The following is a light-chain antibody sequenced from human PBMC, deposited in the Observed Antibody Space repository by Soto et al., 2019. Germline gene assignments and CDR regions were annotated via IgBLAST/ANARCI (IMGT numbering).Light chain of an antibody. Sequence: QSVLTQPASVSGSPGQSITISCTGTSSDVGGYHYVSWYQHHPGKAPKLMIYEVSNRPSGVSNRFSGSKSGNTASLTISGLQAEDEADYYCTSYTSSSSLDVFGTGTKVTVL. J-gene: IGLJ1*01. V-gene: IGLV2-14*01. CDR3: TSYTSSSSLDV. CDR1: SSDVGGYHY. CDR2: EVS.